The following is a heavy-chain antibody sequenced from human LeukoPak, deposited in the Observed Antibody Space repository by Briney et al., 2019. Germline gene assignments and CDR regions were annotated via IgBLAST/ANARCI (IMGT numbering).Heavy chain of an antibody. J-gene: IGHJ6*02. CDR1: GYSFTSYW. Sequence: GESPKISCKGSGYSFTSYWIGWVRQMPGKGLEWMGIIYPGDSDTRYSPSFQGQVTISADKSISTAYLQWSSLKASDTAMYYCARKIGYCSSTSCSDYYYYGMDVWGQGTTVTVSS. CDR2: IYPGDSDT. CDR3: ARKIGYCSSTSCSDYYYYGMDV. D-gene: IGHD2-2*01. V-gene: IGHV5-51*01.